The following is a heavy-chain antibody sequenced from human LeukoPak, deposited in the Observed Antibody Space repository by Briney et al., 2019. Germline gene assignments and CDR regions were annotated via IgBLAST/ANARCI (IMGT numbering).Heavy chain of an antibody. CDR1: GYTFTSYG. CDR2: ISAYNGNT. D-gene: IGHD3-22*01. CDR3: ARLQPSMIGGNAFDI. J-gene: IGHJ3*02. V-gene: IGHV1-18*01. Sequence: GASVKVSCKASGYTFTSYGISWVRQAPGQGLEWMGWISAYNGNTNYAQKLQGRVTMTTDTSTSTAYMELRSLRSDDTAVYYCARLQPSMIGGNAFDIWGQGTMVTVSS.